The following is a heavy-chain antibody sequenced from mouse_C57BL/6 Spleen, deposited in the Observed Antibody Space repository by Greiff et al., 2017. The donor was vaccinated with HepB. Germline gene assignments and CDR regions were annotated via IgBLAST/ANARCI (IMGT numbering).Heavy chain of an antibody. J-gene: IGHJ1*03. V-gene: IGHV1-82*01. CDR2: IYPGDGDT. CDR3: ARDSNYWYFDV. Sequence: VQLQQSGPELVKPGASVKISSKASGYAFSSSWMNWVKQRPGKGLEWIGRIYPGDGDTNYNGKFKGKATLTADKSSSTAYMQLSSLTSEDSAVYFCARDSNYWYFDVWGTGTTVTVSS. CDR1: GYAFSSSW. D-gene: IGHD2-5*01.